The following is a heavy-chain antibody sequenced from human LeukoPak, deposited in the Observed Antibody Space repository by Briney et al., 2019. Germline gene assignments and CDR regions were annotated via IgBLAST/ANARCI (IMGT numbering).Heavy chain of an antibody. V-gene: IGHV4-39*01. CDR3: ARQSSGVVPAAIGRYYFDY. Sequence: SETLSLTCTVSGGSISSSSYYWGWIRQPPGKGLEWIGSIYYSGSTYYNPSLKSRVTISVDTSKNQFSLKLSSVTAADTAVYYCARQSSGVVPAAIGRYYFDYWGQGTLVTVSS. CDR2: IYYSGST. CDR1: GGSISSSSYY. J-gene: IGHJ4*02. D-gene: IGHD2-2*02.